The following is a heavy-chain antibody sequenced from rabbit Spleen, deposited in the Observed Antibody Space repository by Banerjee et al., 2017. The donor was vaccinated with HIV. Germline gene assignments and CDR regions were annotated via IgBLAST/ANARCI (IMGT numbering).Heavy chain of an antibody. D-gene: IGHD2-1*01. V-gene: IGHV1S45*01. J-gene: IGHJ4*01. CDR1: GFPFSEKAV. CDR2: INAVTGKA. CDR3: ASDLTNNGWNFDL. Sequence: EQLEESGGGLVKPEGSLTLTCKASGFPFSEKAVMCWVRQAPGKGLTWIACINAVTGKAVYASWAKGRFTFSRTSSTTVTLQMTSLTAADTATYFCASDLTNNGWNFDLWGPGTLVTGS.